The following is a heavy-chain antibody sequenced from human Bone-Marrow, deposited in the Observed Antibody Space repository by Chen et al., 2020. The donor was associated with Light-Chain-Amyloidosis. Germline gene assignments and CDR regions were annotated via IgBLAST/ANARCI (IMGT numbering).Heavy chain of an antibody. CDR1: GYTFPNYW. J-gene: IGHJ4*02. V-gene: IGHV5-51*01. CDR2: IYPDDSDA. Sequence: EVQLEQSGPEVKKPGESLKISCKGSGYTFPNYWIGGVRQMPGKGLEWMGVIYPDDSDARDSPSFEGQVTISADKSITTAYLQWRSLKASDTAMYYCARRRDGDNFDYWGQGTLVTVSS. CDR3: ARRRDGDNFDY.